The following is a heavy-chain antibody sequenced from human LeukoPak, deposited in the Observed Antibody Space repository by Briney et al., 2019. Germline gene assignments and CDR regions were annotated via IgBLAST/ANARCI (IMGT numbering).Heavy chain of an antibody. Sequence: VASVKVSCKASGYMFSSYALNWVRQAPGRGLEWMGWTNAFNGNTDYAQNLRGRITLTTDTSTTTAYMELRSLRSDDTAVYYCARDLLGSGYSKNAFHIWGQGTLVTVSS. CDR1: GYMFSSYA. V-gene: IGHV1-18*01. J-gene: IGHJ3*02. D-gene: IGHD3-22*01. CDR3: ARDLLGSGYSKNAFHI. CDR2: TNAFNGNT.